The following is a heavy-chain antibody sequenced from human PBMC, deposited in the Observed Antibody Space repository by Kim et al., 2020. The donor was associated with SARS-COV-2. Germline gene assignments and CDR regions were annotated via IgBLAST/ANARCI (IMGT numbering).Heavy chain of an antibody. CDR2: IIPIFGTA. J-gene: IGHJ5*02. V-gene: IGHV1-69*13. CDR1: GGTFSSYA. Sequence: SVKVSCKASGGTFSSYAISWVRQAPGQGLEWMGGIIPIFGTANYAQKFQGRVTITADESTSTAYMELSSLRSEDTAVYYCARDGPSSVAGGGWFDPWGQGTLVTVSS. D-gene: IGHD3-16*01. CDR3: ARDGPSSVAGGGWFDP.